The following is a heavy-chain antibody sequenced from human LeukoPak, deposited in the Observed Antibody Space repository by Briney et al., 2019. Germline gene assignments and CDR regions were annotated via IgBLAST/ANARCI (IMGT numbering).Heavy chain of an antibody. J-gene: IGHJ3*02. CDR2: IKQDGNEK. CDR1: GFNFGNYW. CDR3: ARARRDGNTGLAFDI. Sequence: PGGSLRLSCAGSGFNFGNYWMNWVRQTPGKGLKWVANIKQDGNEKFYVDSVRGRFNIFRENAKNSLYLQMNSLRAEDTAVYYCARARRDGNTGLAFDIWGQGTMVTVSS. D-gene: IGHD5-24*01. V-gene: IGHV3-7*01.